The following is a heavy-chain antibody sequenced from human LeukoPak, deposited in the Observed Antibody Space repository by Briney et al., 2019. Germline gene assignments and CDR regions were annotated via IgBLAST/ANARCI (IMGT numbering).Heavy chain of an antibody. D-gene: IGHD3-22*01. J-gene: IGHJ3*02. CDR2: IKQDGSEK. CDR1: GFTFSSYW. CDR3: ARYYDGSGYQDAFDI. Sequence: GGSLRLSCVASGFTFSSYWMSWVRQAPGKGLEWVANIKQDGSEKYYYVDSVKGRFTISRDNAKNSLYLQMNSLRAEDTAVYYCARYYDGSGYQDAFDIWGQGTMVTVSS. V-gene: IGHV3-7*01.